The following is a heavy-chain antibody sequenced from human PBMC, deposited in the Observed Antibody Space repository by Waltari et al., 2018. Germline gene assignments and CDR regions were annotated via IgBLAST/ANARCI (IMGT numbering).Heavy chain of an antibody. CDR2: IYTSGST. CDR1: GGYISSYY. CDR3: ARDPGIVVVGRGPPEVAYFDY. V-gene: IGHV4-4*07. Sequence: QVQLQESGPGLVKPSETLSLTCTVSGGYISSYYWSWIRQPAGKGLEWIGRIYTSGSTNYNPSLKGRVTMSVDTSKNQFSRKLGSVTAADTAVYYCARDPGIVVVGRGPPEVAYFDYWGQGTLVTVSS. J-gene: IGHJ4*02. D-gene: IGHD2-15*01.